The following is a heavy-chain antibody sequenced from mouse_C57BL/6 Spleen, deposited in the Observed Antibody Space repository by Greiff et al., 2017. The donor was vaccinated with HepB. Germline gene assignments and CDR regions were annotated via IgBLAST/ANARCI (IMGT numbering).Heavy chain of an antibody. V-gene: IGHV10-1*01. CDR2: IRSKSNNYAT. D-gene: IGHD2-3*01. J-gene: IGHJ3*01. CDR1: GFSFNTYA. CDR3: VRDDGYYVPFAY. Sequence: EVKLVESGGGLVQPKGSLKLSCAASGFSFNTYAMNWVRQAPGKGLEWVARIRSKSNNYATYYADSVKDRFSISRDDSESMLYLQMNNLKTEDTAMYYCVRDDGYYVPFAYWGQGTLVTVSA.